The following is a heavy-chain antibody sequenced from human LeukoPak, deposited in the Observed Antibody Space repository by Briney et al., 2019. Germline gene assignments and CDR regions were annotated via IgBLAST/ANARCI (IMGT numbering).Heavy chain of an antibody. CDR3: ARDDCSSISCYHNWFDP. J-gene: IGHJ5*02. CDR2: IKQDGSEK. V-gene: IGHV3-7*01. D-gene: IGHD2-2*01. CDR1: GFTFSNYW. Sequence: GGSLRLSCAASGFTFSNYWMSWVRQATGKGLEWVANIKQDGSEKYYVDSVKGRFTISRDNAKNSLYLQMNSLRAEDTAVYYCARDDCSSISCYHNWFDPWGQGTLVTVSS.